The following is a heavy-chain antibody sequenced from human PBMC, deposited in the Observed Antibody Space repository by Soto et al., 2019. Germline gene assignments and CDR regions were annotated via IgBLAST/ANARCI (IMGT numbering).Heavy chain of an antibody. CDR1: GGTFSSYA. CDR3: ARDRTYYYDSSGYLYYYYGMDV. J-gene: IGHJ6*02. Sequence: SVKVSCTASGGTFSSYAISWVRQAPGQGLEWMGGIIPIFGTANYAQKFQGRVTITADESTSTAYMELSSLRSEDTAVYYCARDRTYYYDSSGYLYYYYGMDVWGQGTTVTVSS. CDR2: IIPIFGTA. D-gene: IGHD3-22*01. V-gene: IGHV1-69*13.